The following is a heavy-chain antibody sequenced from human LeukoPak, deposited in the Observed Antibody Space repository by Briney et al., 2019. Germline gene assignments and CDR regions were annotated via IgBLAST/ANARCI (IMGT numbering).Heavy chain of an antibody. CDR2: IRYDGNNR. Sequence: PGRSLRLSCTASGFSFSSYGMHWVRRAPGQGLGLLAVIRYDGNNRYYADSAKGRFTVSRDNSKNILYLQMNSLRAEDTAVYFCAKDYLPKSFAAYGGTDYWGQGTLVTVSS. CDR1: GFSFSSYG. CDR3: AKDYLPKSFAAYGGTDY. V-gene: IGHV3-33*06. D-gene: IGHD3-16*01. J-gene: IGHJ4*02.